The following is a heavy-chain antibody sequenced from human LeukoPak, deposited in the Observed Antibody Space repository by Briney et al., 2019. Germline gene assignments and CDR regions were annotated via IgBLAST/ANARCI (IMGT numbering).Heavy chain of an antibody. J-gene: IGHJ5*02. CDR2: IYYSGST. CDR3: ARGDHIAADPINWFDP. Sequence: SGALSLTCSISGGSLSQYYWSWIRQPPGKGLEGIGYIYYSGSTNYNPPLESQVTISLDTSKKQFSLKLSSVTAADTAVYYGARGDHIAADPINWFDPWGQGTLVTVSS. CDR1: GGSLSQYY. V-gene: IGHV4-59*08. D-gene: IGHD2-15*01.